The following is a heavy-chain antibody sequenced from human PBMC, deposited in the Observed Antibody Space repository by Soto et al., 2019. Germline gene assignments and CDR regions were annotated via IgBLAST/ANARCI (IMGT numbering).Heavy chain of an antibody. D-gene: IGHD7-27*01. Sequence: PSETLSLTCTVSGGSISSGGYYWSWIRQHPGKGLEWIGYIYYSGSTYYNPSLKSRVTISVDTSKNQFSLKLSSVTAADTAVYHCARANSGYYYYGMDVWGQGTTVTVSS. CDR1: GGSISSGGYY. CDR3: ARANSGYYYYGMDV. J-gene: IGHJ6*02. V-gene: IGHV4-31*02. CDR2: IYYSGST.